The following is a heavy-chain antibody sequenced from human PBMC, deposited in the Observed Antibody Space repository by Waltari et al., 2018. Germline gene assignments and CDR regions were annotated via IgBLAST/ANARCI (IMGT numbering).Heavy chain of an antibody. CDR1: GGSFSGYY. Sequence: QVQLQQWGAGLLRPSETLSLTCAVYGGSFSGYYWSWIRQPPGKGLEWIGEINHSGSTNYNPSLKSRVTISVDTSKNQFSLKLSSVTAADTAVYYCARRFTMVRGGNFYDYWGQGTLVTVSS. J-gene: IGHJ4*02. D-gene: IGHD3-10*01. CDR2: INHSGST. V-gene: IGHV4-34*01. CDR3: ARRFTMVRGGNFYDY.